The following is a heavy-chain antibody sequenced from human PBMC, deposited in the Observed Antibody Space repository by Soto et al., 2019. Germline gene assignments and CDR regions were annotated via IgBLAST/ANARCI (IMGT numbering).Heavy chain of an antibody. D-gene: IGHD3-9*01. J-gene: IGHJ6*03. CDR3: ARTGYDILTGYNYYYYMDV. CDR2: IHYSGST. Sequence: QLQLQESGPGLVKPSETLSLTCSVSGGSISSSSYYWGWIRQPPGKGLEWIGSIHYSGSTYYNPSLKSRVPISVDTSKNQFSLKLSSVTAADTAVYYCARTGYDILTGYNYYYYMDVWGKGTTVTVSS. CDR1: GGSISSSSYY. V-gene: IGHV4-39*01.